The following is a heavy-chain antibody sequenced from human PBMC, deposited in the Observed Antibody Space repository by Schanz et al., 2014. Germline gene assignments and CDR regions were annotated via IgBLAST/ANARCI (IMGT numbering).Heavy chain of an antibody. CDR3: ARGPSTGAFDI. CDR1: GYTFTSYY. Sequence: QVQLVQSGAEVKKPGASVKVSCEASGYTFTSYYIHWFRQAPGQGLEWMGLINPSVGNTNYAQKFRGRVTMTRDTSTSTVYMELSSLRSEDTAVYFCARGPSTGAFDIWGQGTRXTVSS. V-gene: IGHV1-46*03. J-gene: IGHJ3*02. CDR2: INPSVGNT.